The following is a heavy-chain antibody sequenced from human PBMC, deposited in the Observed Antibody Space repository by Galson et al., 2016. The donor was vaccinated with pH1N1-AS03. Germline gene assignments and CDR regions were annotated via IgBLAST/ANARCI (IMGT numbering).Heavy chain of an antibody. CDR3: ARSRSPDYYDSSTYRPDAFDI. CDR2: ISSSGNYK. V-gene: IGHV3-21*01. J-gene: IGHJ3*02. CDR1: GFTFSSYS. D-gene: IGHD3-22*01. Sequence: SLRLSCAASGFTFSSYSMNWVRQAPGKGLEWVSSISSSGNYKYYADSEKGRFTVSRDNAMNSLYLQMNSLRAEDTALYYCARSRSPDYYDSSTYRPDAFDIWGQGTMVTVSS.